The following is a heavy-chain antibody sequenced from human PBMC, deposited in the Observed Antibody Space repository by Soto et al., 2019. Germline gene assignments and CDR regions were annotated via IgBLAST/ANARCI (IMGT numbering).Heavy chain of an antibody. Sequence: SETLSLTCTVSGGSISSYYWSWIRQPPGKGLEWIGYIYYSRSTNYNPSLKSRVTISVDTSKNQFSLKLSSVTAADTAVYYCARARPTMGRGQMAYYYYGMDVWGQGTTVTVSS. D-gene: IGHD3-10*01. CDR1: GGSISSYY. V-gene: IGHV4-59*01. CDR3: ARARPTMGRGQMAYYYYGMDV. J-gene: IGHJ6*02. CDR2: IYYSRST.